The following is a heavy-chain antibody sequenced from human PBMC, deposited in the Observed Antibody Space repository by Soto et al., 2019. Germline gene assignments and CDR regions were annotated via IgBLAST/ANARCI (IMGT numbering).Heavy chain of an antibody. D-gene: IGHD3-10*01. CDR1: GFTFSSYA. J-gene: IGHJ2*01. V-gene: IGHV3-30-3*01. CDR2: ISYDGSNK. Sequence: QVQLVESGGGVVQPGRSLRLSCAASGFTFSSYAMHWVRQAPGKGLEWVAVISYDGSNKYYADSVKGRFTISRDNSKNTLYLQMNSLRAEDTAVYYCARDGSDGGLGFGESAYHWYFDLWGRGTLVTVSS. CDR3: ARDGSDGGLGFGESAYHWYFDL.